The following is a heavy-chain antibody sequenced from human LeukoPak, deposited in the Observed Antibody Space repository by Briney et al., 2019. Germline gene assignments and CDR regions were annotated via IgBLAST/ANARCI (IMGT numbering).Heavy chain of an antibody. CDR1: GFTFSNYW. J-gene: IGHJ4*02. CDR2: IKQDGSET. Sequence: GGSLRLSCAASGFTFSNYWMSWVRRAPGKGLEWVANIKQDGSETYYVDSVRGRFTISRDNAKNSLYLQMNSLRAEDTAVYYCARDFWGACRVDYFDYWGQGTLVTVSS. D-gene: IGHD3-3*01. V-gene: IGHV3-7*01. CDR3: ARDFWGACRVDYFDY.